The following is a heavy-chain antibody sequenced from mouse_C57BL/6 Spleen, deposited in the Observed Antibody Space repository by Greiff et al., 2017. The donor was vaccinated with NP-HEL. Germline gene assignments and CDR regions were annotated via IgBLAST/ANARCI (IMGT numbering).Heavy chain of an antibody. Sequence: VHVKQSGPVLVKPGASVKMSCKASGYTFNDYYMNWVKQSHGKSLEWIGVINPYNGGTSYNQKFKGKATLTVDKSSSTAYMELNSLTSEDSAVYYCARWDGFDYWGQGTTLTVSS. D-gene: IGHD2-3*01. CDR1: GYTFNDYY. V-gene: IGHV1-19*01. CDR2: INPYNGGT. CDR3: ARWDGFDY. J-gene: IGHJ2*01.